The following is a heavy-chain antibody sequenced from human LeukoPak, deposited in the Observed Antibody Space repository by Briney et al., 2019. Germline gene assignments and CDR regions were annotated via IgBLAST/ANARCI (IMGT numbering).Heavy chain of an antibody. CDR2: FDPEDGET. CDR3: ATEDGYSSGWYRGCNWFDP. J-gene: IGHJ5*02. Sequence: ASVKVSCKVSGYTLTELSMHWVRQAPGKGLEWMGGFDPEDGETIYAQKFQGRVTMTEDTSTDTAYMELSSLRSEDTAVYYCATEDGYSSGWYRGCNWFDPWGQGTLVTVSS. V-gene: IGHV1-24*01. CDR1: GYTLTELS. D-gene: IGHD6-19*01.